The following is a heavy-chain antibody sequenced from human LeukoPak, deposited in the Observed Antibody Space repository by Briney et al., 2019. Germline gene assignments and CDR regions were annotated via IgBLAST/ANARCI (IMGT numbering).Heavy chain of an antibody. J-gene: IGHJ4*02. V-gene: IGHV3-30-3*01. CDR2: ISYDGSNK. Sequence: GRSLRLSCAAAGFTFSSYAMHWVRQAPGKGLEWVAVISYDGSNKYYADSVKGRLTIAIDNSKNTLYLQMNSLRAEDTAVYYCARTTRKVDYWGQGTLVPVSS. D-gene: IGHD1-14*01. CDR1: GFTFSSYA. CDR3: ARTTRKVDY.